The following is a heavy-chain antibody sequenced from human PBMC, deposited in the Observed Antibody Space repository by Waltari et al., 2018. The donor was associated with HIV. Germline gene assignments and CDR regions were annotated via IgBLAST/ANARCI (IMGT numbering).Heavy chain of an antibody. V-gene: IGHV4-39*01. CDR1: GGSISRSSYY. CDR3: ARHVTMVRGVLNYYYYYGMDV. D-gene: IGHD3-10*01. CDR2: IYYSGRT. J-gene: IGHJ6*02. Sequence: QLQLQESGPGLVKPSETLSLTCTVSGGSISRSSYYWGWIRQPPGKGLEWIGSIYYSGRTYYNPSLKSRVTISVDTSKNQFSLKLSSVTAADTAVYYCARHVTMVRGVLNYYYYYGMDVWGQGTTVTVSS.